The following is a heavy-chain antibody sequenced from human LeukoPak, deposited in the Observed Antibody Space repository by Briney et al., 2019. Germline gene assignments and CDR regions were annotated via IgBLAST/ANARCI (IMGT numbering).Heavy chain of an antibody. CDR3: VRDLHYSRLDY. CDR2: INSRSTTI. J-gene: IGHJ4*02. V-gene: IGHV3-48*01. CDR1: GFTFSSYS. D-gene: IGHD4-11*01. Sequence: PGGSLRLSCAASGFTFSSYSMNWVRQAPGKGLEWISYINSRSTTIYYTGSVKGRFTISRDNAKNSLFLQMENLRVEDTAFYYCVRDLHYSRLDYWGQGMLVAVSS.